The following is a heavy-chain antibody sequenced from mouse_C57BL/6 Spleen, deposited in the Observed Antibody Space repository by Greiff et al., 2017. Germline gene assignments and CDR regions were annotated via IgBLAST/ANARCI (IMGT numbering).Heavy chain of an antibody. J-gene: IGHJ1*03. D-gene: IGHD1-1*01. CDR3: ARYEGDYYYGSRGYFDG. CDR2: IYPGSGST. Sequence: QVQQQQPGAELVKPGASVKMSCKASGYTFTSYWITWVKQRPGQGLEWIGDIYPGSGSTNYNEKFKSKATLTVDTSSSTAYMQLSSLTSEDSAVYYCARYEGDYYYGSRGYFDGWGTGTTVTVSS. CDR1: GYTFTSYW. V-gene: IGHV1-55*01.